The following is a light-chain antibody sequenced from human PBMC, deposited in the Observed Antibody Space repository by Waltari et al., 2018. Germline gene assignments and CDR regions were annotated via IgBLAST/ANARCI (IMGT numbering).Light chain of an antibody. V-gene: IGKV3-15*01. Sequence: EIVMTQSPATLSVSPGERATLSCRASQSVSRNLAWYQQNPGQAPRLLIYGASTRATGIPARFIGSGSGTEFTLTISSLQSEDFAVYYCQQYNNWPQLTFGGGTKVEIK. CDR3: QQYNNWPQLT. CDR2: GAS. CDR1: QSVSRN. J-gene: IGKJ4*01.